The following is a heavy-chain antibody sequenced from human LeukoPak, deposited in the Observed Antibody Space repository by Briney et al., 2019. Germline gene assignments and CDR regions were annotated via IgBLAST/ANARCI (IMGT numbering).Heavy chain of an antibody. Sequence: GGSLRLSCAASGFTFNIYNMNWVRQAPGKGLEWASYISSSSGTIYYADSVKGRFTISRDNAKNSLYLQMNSLRAEDTAVYYCARVSNAYYYYYMDVWGKGTTVTVSS. CDR1: GFTFNIYN. J-gene: IGHJ6*03. CDR3: ARVSNAYYYYYMDV. CDR2: ISSSSGTI. V-gene: IGHV3-48*01.